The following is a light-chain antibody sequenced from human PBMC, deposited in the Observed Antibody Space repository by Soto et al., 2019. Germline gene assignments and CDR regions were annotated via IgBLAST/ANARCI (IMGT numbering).Light chain of an antibody. CDR2: GAS. CDR1: QSVGSS. CDR3: QQYGSAPRT. Sequence: PGGRAPLSFRASQSVGSSLAWYQQKPGQAPRLVMYGASSRATGIPDRFSGSGSGTDFTLTISRLEAEDFAVYFCQQYGSAPRTFGQGTRWIP. J-gene: IGKJ1*01. V-gene: IGKV3-20*01.